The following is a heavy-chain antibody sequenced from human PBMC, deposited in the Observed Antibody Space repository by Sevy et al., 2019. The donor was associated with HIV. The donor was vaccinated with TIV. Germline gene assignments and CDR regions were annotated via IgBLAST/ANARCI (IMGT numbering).Heavy chain of an antibody. D-gene: IGHD3-22*01. V-gene: IGHV3-30*18. CDR3: AKDRYYYDSSGYYYYFDY. J-gene: IGHJ4*02. CDR2: ISSDGSNK. Sequence: GGSLRLSCAASGFTFSSYGMHWVRQAPGKGLEWVAVISSDGSNKYYVDSVKGRFTISRDNSKNTLYLQMNSLRAEDTAVYYCAKDRYYYDSSGYYYYFDYWGQGILVTVSS. CDR1: GFTFSSYG.